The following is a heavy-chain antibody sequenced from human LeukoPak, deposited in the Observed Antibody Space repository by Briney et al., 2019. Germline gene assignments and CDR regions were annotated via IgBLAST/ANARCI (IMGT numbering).Heavy chain of an antibody. Sequence: SETLSLTCAVYGGSFSGYYWSWIRQPPGKGLEWIGEINHSGSTNYNPSLKSRVTISVDTSKNQFSLKLSSVTAADTAVYYCARHVGHVTMVRGVIKRGNWFDPWGQGTLVTVSS. CDR1: GGSFSGYY. J-gene: IGHJ5*02. D-gene: IGHD3-10*01. CDR3: ARHVGHVTMVRGVIKRGNWFDP. V-gene: IGHV4-34*01. CDR2: INHSGST.